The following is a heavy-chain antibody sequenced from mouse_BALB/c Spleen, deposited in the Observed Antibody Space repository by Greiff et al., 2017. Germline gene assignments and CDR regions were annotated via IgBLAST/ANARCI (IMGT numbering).Heavy chain of an antibody. V-gene: IGHV14-3*02. J-gene: IGHJ1*01. D-gene: IGHD1-1*01. Sequence: EVQVVESGAELVKPGASVKLSCTASGFNIKDTYMHWVKQRPEQGLEWIGRIDPANGNTKYDPKFQGKATITADTSSNTAYLQLSSLTSEDTAVYYCARVYYGSSRYFDVWGAGTTVTVSS. CDR3: ARVYYGSSRYFDV. CDR1: GFNIKDTY. CDR2: IDPANGNT.